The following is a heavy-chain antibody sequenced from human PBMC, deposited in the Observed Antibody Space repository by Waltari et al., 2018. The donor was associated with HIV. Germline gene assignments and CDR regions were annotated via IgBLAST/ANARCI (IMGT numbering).Heavy chain of an antibody. J-gene: IGHJ6*02. V-gene: IGHV3-74*01. CDR2: IKKDGSNT. Sequence: EVQLVASGGALVQPGASLRLSSEASGFPFRSNWMPWVRQAPGKGLVWVSCIKKDGSNTRYADSVKGRLTISRDNAKNTLYLQMNSLRAEDTAVYYCARGVGYGMDVWGQGTTVTVSS. D-gene: IGHD2-15*01. CDR1: GFPFRSNW. CDR3: ARGVGYGMDV.